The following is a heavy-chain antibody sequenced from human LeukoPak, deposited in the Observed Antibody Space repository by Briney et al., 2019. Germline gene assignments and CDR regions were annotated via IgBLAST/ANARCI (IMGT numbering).Heavy chain of an antibody. J-gene: IGHJ4*02. D-gene: IGHD4-17*01. CDR2: INPNSGGT. V-gene: IGHV1-2*02. Sequence: ASVKVSCRASGYTFTGYYMHWVRQAPGQGLEWMGWINPNSGGTNYAQKFQGRVTMTRDTSISTAYMELSRLRSDDTAVYYCASYDYGDYNFDYWGQGTLVTVSS. CDR1: GYTFTGYY. CDR3: ASYDYGDYNFDY.